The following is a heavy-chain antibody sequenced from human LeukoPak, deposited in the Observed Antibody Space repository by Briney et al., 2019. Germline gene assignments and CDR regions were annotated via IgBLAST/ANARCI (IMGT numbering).Heavy chain of an antibody. J-gene: IGHJ5*02. CDR3: AASQWLPNWFGP. V-gene: IGHV4-4*07. D-gene: IGHD5-12*01. CDR1: DDSISSYY. CDR2: IYTSGST. Sequence: SETLSLTCTVSDDSISSYYWSWIRQPAGKGLEWIGRIYTSGSTYYNPSLKGRVTMSVDTSKNQFSLKLSSVTAADTAVYYCAASQWLPNWFGPWGQGTLVTVSS.